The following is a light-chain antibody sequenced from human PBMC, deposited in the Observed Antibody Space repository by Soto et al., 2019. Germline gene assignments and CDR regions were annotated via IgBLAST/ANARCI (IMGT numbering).Light chain of an antibody. CDR3: QQCNNWPEFT. Sequence: EIVVSQSPATLSVSPGERVTLSCRASQNVARNLAWYQQKPGQPPRLLIYGASKRATGTPARFSGSGSGTEFTLTISSLQSEDLAIYYCQQCNNWPEFTFGQVTKLEI. J-gene: IGKJ2*01. V-gene: IGKV3-15*01. CDR1: QNVARN. CDR2: GAS.